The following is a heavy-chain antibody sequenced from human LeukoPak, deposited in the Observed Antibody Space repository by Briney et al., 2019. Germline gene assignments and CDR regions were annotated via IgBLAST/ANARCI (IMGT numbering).Heavy chain of an antibody. J-gene: IGHJ4*02. Sequence: SETLSLTCAVSGGSISSYYWSWIRQPPGKGLEWIGFIYYSGSTNYNPSLESRVTISVDMSKNQFSLKLSSVTAADTAVYYCARLVGYCTSTSCYFDYWGQGTLVTVSS. CDR2: IYYSGST. V-gene: IGHV4-59*08. CDR1: GGSISSYY. D-gene: IGHD2-2*01. CDR3: ARLVGYCTSTSCYFDY.